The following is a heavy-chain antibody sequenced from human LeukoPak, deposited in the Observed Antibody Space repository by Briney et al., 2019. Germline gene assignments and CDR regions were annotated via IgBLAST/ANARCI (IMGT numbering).Heavy chain of an antibody. CDR1: GGSISGFY. CDR2: IYYSGNT. V-gene: IGHV4-59*01. CDR3: ARDHPDTGYFDY. J-gene: IGHJ4*02. Sequence: SETLSLTCTVSGGSISGFYWSWIRQPPGKGLEWIGYIYYSGNTNYNPSLKSRVTISVDTSKNQFSLKVSSVTAADTAVYYCARDHPDTGYFDYWGQGTLVTVSS.